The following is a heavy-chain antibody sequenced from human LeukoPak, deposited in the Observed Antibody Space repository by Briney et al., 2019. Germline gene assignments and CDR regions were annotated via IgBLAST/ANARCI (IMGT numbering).Heavy chain of an antibody. V-gene: IGHV1-24*01. CDR2: FDPEDGET. D-gene: IGHD1-26*01. CDR1: GYTLTELS. Sequence: ASVKVSCKVSGYTLTELSMHWVRQAPGKGLEWMGGFDPEDGETIYAQKFQGRVTMTEDTSTDTAYMELSSLRSEDTAVYYCATDGTSGSFARYFQHWGQGTLVTVSS. CDR3: ATDGTSGSFARYFQH. J-gene: IGHJ1*01.